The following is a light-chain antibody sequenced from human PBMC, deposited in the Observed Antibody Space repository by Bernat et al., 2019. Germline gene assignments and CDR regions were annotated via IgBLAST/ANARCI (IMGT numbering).Light chain of an antibody. CDR3: QHYGGSPPIS. CDR2: GAS. CDR1: ESVSSS. V-gene: IGKV3-20*01. Sequence: EIVLTQSPGTLSLSPGERATLSCRASESVSSSLAWYQQKPGQAPRLLIYGASSRATGIPDRFSGSGSGTDFTLTITRLEPEDFAVYYCQHYGGSPPISFGQGTRLEIK. J-gene: IGKJ5*01.